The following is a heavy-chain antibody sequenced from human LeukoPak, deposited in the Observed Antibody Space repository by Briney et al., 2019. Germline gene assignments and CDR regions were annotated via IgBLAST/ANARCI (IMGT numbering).Heavy chain of an antibody. J-gene: IGHJ4*02. Sequence: SGTLSLTCAVSGGSISSSNWWSWVRQPPGKGLEWIGEIYHSGSTNYNPSLKSRVTISVDKSKNQFSLQLNSVTPEDTALYYCARSRGGYFDYWGQGTLVTVSS. CDR1: GGSISSSNW. CDR2: IYHSGST. CDR3: ARSRGGYFDY. D-gene: IGHD3-10*01. V-gene: IGHV4-4*02.